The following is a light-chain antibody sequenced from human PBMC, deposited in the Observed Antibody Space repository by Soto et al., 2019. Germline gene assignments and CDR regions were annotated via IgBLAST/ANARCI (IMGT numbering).Light chain of an antibody. CDR2: DVS. J-gene: IGLJ2*01. Sequence: QSVLTQPASVSGSPGQSITISCTGTSSDVGGYNYVSWYQQHPGKAPKLMIYDVSNRPSGVSNRFSGSRSGNTASLTISGPQAEDEADYYCCSYTSSSTLVFGAGTQLTVL. CDR3: CSYTSSSTLV. V-gene: IGLV2-14*01. CDR1: SSDVGGYNY.